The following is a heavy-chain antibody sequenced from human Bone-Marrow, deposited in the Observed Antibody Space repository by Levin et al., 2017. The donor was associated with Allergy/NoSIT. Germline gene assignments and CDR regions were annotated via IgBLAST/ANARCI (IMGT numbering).Heavy chain of an antibody. Sequence: SQTLSLTCTVSGGSISTTTYYWGWIRQPPGKGLEWIGSIYYSGTTYYNPSLKSRVTISVDTSKNQFSLKLPSVTAEDPAVYFCASQYSASSTWGYWGQGTLVNVSS. V-gene: IGHV4-39*07. D-gene: IGHD1-26*01. J-gene: IGHJ4*02. CDR3: ASQYSASSTWGY. CDR2: IYYSGTT. CDR1: GGSISTTTYY.